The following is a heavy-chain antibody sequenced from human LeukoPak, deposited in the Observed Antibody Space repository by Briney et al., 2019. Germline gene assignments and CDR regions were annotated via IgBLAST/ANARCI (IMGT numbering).Heavy chain of an antibody. J-gene: IGHJ4*02. CDR3: ASQAEAGCGGDCYKV. V-gene: IGHV4-34*01. CDR1: GGSFSGYY. Sequence: SETLSLTCAVYGGSFSGYYWSWIRQPPGKGLEWIGEINHSGSTNYNPSLKSRVTISVDTSKNQFSLKLSSVTAADTAVYYCASQAEAGCGGDCYKVWGQGTLVTVSS. D-gene: IGHD2-21*01. CDR2: INHSGST.